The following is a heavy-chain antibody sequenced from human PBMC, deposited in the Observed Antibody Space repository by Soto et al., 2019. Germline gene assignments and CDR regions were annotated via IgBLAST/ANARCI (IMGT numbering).Heavy chain of an antibody. V-gene: IGHV3-23*01. CDR2: ITGGGDDT. J-gene: IGHJ4*02. CDR3: VKGSSASRTYYFDY. Sequence: EVQLLDSGGGFVQPGGSLRLSCEASGFTFSGYAMSWVRQAPGRRLEWISAITGGGDDTYYADYVKGRVTISRDNSKNTLYLQMSSLGAEDTALYYCVKGSSASRTYYFDYWGQGTLVTVSS. D-gene: IGHD3-22*01. CDR1: GFTFSGYA.